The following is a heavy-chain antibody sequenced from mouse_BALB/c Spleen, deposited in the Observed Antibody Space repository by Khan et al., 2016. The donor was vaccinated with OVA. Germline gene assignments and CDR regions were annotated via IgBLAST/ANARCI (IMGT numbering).Heavy chain of an antibody. Sequence: EVELVESGGDSVEPGGSLKLSCAASGFTFSSYSMSWVRQTPDKRLEWVATISSGGDYTYYPDIVKGRFTISRDNAKNTLYLQMSSLKSEDTAMYYCASHLTGSFAYWGQGTLVAVST. CDR3: ASHLTGSFAY. CDR2: ISSGGDYT. CDR1: GFTFSSYS. D-gene: IGHD4-1*01. J-gene: IGHJ3*01. V-gene: IGHV5-6*01.